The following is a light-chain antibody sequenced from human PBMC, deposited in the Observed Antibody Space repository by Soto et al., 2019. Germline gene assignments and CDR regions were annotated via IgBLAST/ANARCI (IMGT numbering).Light chain of an antibody. Sequence: DIQMTQSPSTLSASVGDRVTITCRASQSISSWLAWYQQKPGKAPKLLIYDASSLESGVPSRFSGSGSGTESTLRISSLQPEDFATYYCQQLNSYPLTFGQGTRLEI. CDR3: QQLNSYPLT. J-gene: IGKJ5*01. CDR1: QSISSW. CDR2: DAS. V-gene: IGKV1-5*01.